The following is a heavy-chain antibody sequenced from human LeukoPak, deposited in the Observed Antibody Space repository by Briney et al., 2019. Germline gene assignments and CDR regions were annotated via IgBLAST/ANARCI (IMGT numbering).Heavy chain of an antibody. CDR1: GGSISSYY. Sequence: PSETLCLTCTVSGGSISSYYWSWIRQPPGKGLEWIGYIYYSGSTNYNPSLKSRVTISVDTSKNQFSLKLSSVTAADTALYYCASFGGVWSFDLWGRGTLVTVSS. CDR3: ASFGGVWSFDL. V-gene: IGHV4-59*01. CDR2: IYYSGST. D-gene: IGHD2-8*02. J-gene: IGHJ2*01.